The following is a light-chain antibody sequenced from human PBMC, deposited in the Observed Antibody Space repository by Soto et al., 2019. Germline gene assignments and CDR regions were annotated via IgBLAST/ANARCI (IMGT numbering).Light chain of an antibody. V-gene: IGLV2-14*01. CDR3: SSYTSSTTLV. Sequence: QSMLTQPASVSGSPGQSITISCTGTSSDVGGYNYVSWYQQYPGKAPKLMIYEVSNRPSGVSNRFSGSKSGNTASLTISGLQAEDEADYYCSSYTSSTTLVFGTGTKVTVL. J-gene: IGLJ1*01. CDR1: SSDVGGYNY. CDR2: EVS.